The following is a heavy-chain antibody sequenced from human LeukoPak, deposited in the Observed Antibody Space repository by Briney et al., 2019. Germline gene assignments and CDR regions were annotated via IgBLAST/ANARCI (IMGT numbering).Heavy chain of an antibody. D-gene: IGHD6-13*01. J-gene: IGHJ4*02. CDR1: GFTFSSYG. CDR3: AAGTAADF. V-gene: IGHV3-21*05. CDR2: ISSSSSYT. Sequence: GRSLRLSCAASGFTFSSYGMHWIRQAPGKGLEWISYISSSSSYTDYADSVKGRFTISRDNAKSALYLQMNSLRLEDTAVYYCAAGTAADFWGQGTLVTVSS.